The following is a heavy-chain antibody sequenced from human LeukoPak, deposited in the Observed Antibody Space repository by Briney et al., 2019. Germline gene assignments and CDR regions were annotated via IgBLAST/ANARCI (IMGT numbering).Heavy chain of an antibody. CDR2: INPNSGGT. CDR1: GYTFTGYY. D-gene: IGHD3-22*01. Sequence: ASVKVSCKASGYTFTGYYMHWVRQAPGQGLEWMGWINPNSGGTNYAQKFQGRVTMTRDTSISTAYMELSRLRSDDTAVYYCARGSGHYYYDSSGYYPDYWGQGTLVTVSS. J-gene: IGHJ4*02. CDR3: ARGSGHYYYDSSGYYPDY. V-gene: IGHV1-2*02.